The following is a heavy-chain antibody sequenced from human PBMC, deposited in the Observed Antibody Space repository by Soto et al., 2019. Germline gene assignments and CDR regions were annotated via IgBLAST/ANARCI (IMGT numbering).Heavy chain of an antibody. D-gene: IGHD4-17*01. CDR2: INHSGST. J-gene: IGHJ4*02. CDR1: GGSFSGYY. Sequence: SETLSLTCAVYGGSFSGYYWSWVRQPPGKGLEWIGEINHSGSTNYNPSLKSRVTISVDTSKNQFSLKLSSVTAADTAVYYCARFGGDNEYGGKSGGYWGQGTLVTVSS. CDR3: ARFGGDNEYGGKSGGY. V-gene: IGHV4-34*01.